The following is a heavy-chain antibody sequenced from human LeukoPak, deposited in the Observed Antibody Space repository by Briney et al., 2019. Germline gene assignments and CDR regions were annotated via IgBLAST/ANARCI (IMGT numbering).Heavy chain of an antibody. CDR3: AKGAAAGHYFDY. CDR1: GFTFSSYW. CDR2: ISWDGGST. V-gene: IGHV3-43D*03. Sequence: GGSLRLSCAASGFTFSSYWMHWVRQAPGKGLEWVSLISWDGGSTYYADSVKGRFTISRDNSKNSLYLQMNSLRAEDTALYYCAKGAAAGHYFDYWGQGTLVTVSS. D-gene: IGHD6-13*01. J-gene: IGHJ4*02.